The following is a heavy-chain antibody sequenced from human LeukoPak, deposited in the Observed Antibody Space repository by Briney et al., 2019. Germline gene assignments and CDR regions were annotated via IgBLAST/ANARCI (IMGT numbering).Heavy chain of an antibody. CDR1: GFTFSSYW. CDR2: MNSDGGST. Sequence: GGSLRLSCAASGFTFSSYWMHWVRQAAGEGLVWVSRMNSDGGSTSYADSVKGRFTISRDSANNTLYLQMNSLSAEDTAVYYCTRVSSSNNYFDSWGQGTLVTVSS. D-gene: IGHD6-6*01. CDR3: TRVSSSNNYFDS. V-gene: IGHV3-74*01. J-gene: IGHJ4*02.